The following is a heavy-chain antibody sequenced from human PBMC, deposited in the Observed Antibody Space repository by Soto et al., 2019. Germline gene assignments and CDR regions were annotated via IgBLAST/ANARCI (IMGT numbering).Heavy chain of an antibody. J-gene: IGHJ4*02. CDR1: GYTFTSYG. V-gene: IGHV1-18*01. Sequence: GASVKVSCKASGYTFTSYGISWVRQAPGQGLEWMGWISAYNGNTNYAQKLQGRVTMTTDTSTSTAYMELRSLRSDDTAVYYCARDQGIGFLEWSTPRVFDYWSQGTLVTVSS. D-gene: IGHD3-3*01. CDR3: ARDQGIGFLEWSTPRVFDY. CDR2: ISAYNGNT.